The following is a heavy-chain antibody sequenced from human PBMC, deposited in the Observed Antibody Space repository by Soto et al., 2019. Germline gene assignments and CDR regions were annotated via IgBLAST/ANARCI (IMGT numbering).Heavy chain of an antibody. CDR2: IIPIFGPA. Sequence: SVKVSCKASGGTFSSYAISWVRKAPGQGLEWMGGIIPIFGPANYAQKFQGRVTITADKSTSTAYMELSSRRSEDTAVYCCARDGYSSCWYGDDAFDIWGQGTMVTVSS. CDR1: GGTFSSYA. D-gene: IGHD6-19*01. CDR3: ARDGYSSCWYGDDAFDI. V-gene: IGHV1-69*06. J-gene: IGHJ3*02.